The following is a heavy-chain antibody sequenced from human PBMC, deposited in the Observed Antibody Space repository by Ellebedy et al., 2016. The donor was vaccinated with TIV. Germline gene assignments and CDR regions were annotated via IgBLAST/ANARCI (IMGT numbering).Heavy chain of an antibody. Sequence: SGPTLVKPTQTLTLTCSFSGFSLTTTGVGVGWIRQPPGKALAWLALIYWDDDKRYSPSLKSRLTITMDASKNQVVLTMNNMDPVDTATYYCAHRPVLRGFDPWGQGTLVTVSS. CDR3: AHRPVLRGFDP. V-gene: IGHV2-5*02. J-gene: IGHJ5*02. CDR1: GFSLTTTGVG. CDR2: IYWDDDK. D-gene: IGHD2/OR15-2a*01.